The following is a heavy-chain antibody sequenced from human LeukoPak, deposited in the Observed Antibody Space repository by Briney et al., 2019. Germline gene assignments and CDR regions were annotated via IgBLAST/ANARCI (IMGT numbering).Heavy chain of an antibody. CDR1: GFTFSSYA. D-gene: IGHD6-19*01. CDR2: ISGSGGST. J-gene: IGHJ4*02. CDR3: ARANVNIAVAGGDFDY. Sequence: GSLRLSCAASGFTFSSYAMSWVRQAPGKGLEWVSAISGSGGSTYYADSVKGRFTISRDNSKNTLYLQMNSLRAGDTAVYYCARANVNIAVAGGDFDYWGQGTLVTVSS. V-gene: IGHV3-23*01.